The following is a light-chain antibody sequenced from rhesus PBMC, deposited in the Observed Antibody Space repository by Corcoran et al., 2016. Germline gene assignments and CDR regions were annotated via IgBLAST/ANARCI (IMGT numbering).Light chain of an antibody. CDR1: QGSMTG. V-gene: IGKV1-22*01. Sequence: DIQMTQSPSSLSASVGDTVTITCRASQGSMTGLAWYQQKPGKAPKLLINKASLLLSGGPSRFSGSGSRTDFTLTIRRLQSEDYGTSYCQQYSSSPWTFGQVTKVEI. CDR3: QQYSSSPWT. CDR2: KAS. J-gene: IGKJ1*01.